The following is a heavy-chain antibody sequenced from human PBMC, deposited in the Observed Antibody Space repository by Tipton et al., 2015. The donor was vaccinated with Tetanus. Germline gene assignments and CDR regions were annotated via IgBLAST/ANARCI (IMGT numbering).Heavy chain of an antibody. D-gene: IGHD3-16*02. J-gene: IGHJ3*02. CDR2: IYHSGST. Sequence: TLSLTCTVSGGSISSYYWSWIRQPPGKGLEWIGYIYHSGSTYYNPSLKSRVTISVDRSKNQFSLKLSSVTAADTAVYYCARGGMITFGGVIVIDDAFDIWGQGTMVTVSS. CDR1: GGSISSYY. V-gene: IGHV4-30-2*01. CDR3: ARGGMITFGGVIVIDDAFDI.